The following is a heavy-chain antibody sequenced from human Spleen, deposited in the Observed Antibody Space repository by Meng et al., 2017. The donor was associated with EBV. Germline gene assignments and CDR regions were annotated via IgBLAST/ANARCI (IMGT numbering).Heavy chain of an antibody. V-gene: IGHV4-61*01. CDR1: GSSISTGSYY. D-gene: IGHD4/OR15-4a*01. J-gene: IGHJ5*02. CDR3: ARGGYGTNYFDP. Sequence: GQPQASGPRLVKPSDTLSLTVTVSGSSISTGSYYWTWIRQTPGKGLEWLGYVYFSGSTNYNPSLKSRVTMSIDTSKNQFSLNLRSATAADAAVYFCARGGYGTNYFDPWGQGTLVTVSS. CDR2: VYFSGST.